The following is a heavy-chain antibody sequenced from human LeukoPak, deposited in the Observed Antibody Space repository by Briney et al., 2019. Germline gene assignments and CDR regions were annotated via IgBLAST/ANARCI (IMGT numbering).Heavy chain of an antibody. CDR2: ISSGDGGYI. CDR3: ARGNAPLPFDH. V-gene: IGHV3-21*01. D-gene: IGHD2-2*01. CDR1: GFPFAAFS. Sequence: GGSLRLSCAGSGFPFAAFSVHWVRQAPGKGLEWVSSISSGDGGYIYYADSVRGRFTISRDNAEDSVYLQMKSLRAEDTAVYYCARGNAPLPFDHWGQGTPVTVSS. J-gene: IGHJ4*02.